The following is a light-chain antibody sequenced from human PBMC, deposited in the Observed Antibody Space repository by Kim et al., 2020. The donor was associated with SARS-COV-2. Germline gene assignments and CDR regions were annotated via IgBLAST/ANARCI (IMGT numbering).Light chain of an antibody. CDR1: QTISNY. CDR3: QQSYSIPLT. CDR2: AAS. J-gene: IGKJ4*01. Sequence: DMHMTQSPSSLSASIGDRVNITCRASQTISNYLNWYQHKPGKAPNLLIYAASSLQSGVPSRFSGSGSGTDFTLTISSLQPEDFATYYCQQSYSIPLTFGGGTKVDIK. V-gene: IGKV1-39*01.